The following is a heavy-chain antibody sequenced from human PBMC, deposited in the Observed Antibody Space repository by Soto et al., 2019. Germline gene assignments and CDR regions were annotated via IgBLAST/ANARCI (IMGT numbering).Heavy chain of an antibody. J-gene: IGHJ6*02. Sequence: GESLKISCKGSGYSFTSYWIGWVRQMPGKGLEWMGIIYPGDSDTRYSPSFQGQVTISADKSISTAYLQWSSLKASDNAMYYCARLPYCSSTSCYYYYGLDVWGQGTTVTVSS. V-gene: IGHV5-51*01. CDR3: ARLPYCSSTSCYYYYGLDV. CDR1: GYSFTSYW. D-gene: IGHD2-2*01. CDR2: IYPGDSDT.